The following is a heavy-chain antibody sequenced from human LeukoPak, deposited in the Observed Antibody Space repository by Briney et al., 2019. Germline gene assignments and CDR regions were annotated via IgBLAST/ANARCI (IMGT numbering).Heavy chain of an antibody. V-gene: IGHV3-30*04. CDR3: ARVDDLDAFAV. CDR2: ISDDGSNK. Sequence: GGSLGLSCAASGFTFSSYAMHWVRQAPGKGLEWVAVISDDGSNKYYADSVKGRFTISRDNSKNTLYLQMNSLRAEDTAVYYCARVDDLDAFAVWGQGTMVIVFS. D-gene: IGHD2-2*03. CDR1: GFTFSSYA. J-gene: IGHJ3*01.